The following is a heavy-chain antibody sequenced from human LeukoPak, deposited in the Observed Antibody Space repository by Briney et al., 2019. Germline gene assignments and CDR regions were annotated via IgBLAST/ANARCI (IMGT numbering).Heavy chain of an antibody. J-gene: IGHJ5*02. D-gene: IGHD3-16*01. Sequence: SETLSLTCTVSGGSVRSYFWSWIRQPAGKGLEWIGRVYTSGSTNYNPSLKSRVTMSIDTSKNQFSLNLSSVTAADTAVYYCAKSPSGRGGYNWFDPWGQGTLVTVSS. V-gene: IGHV4-4*07. CDR1: GGSVRSYF. CDR3: AKSPSGRGGYNWFDP. CDR2: VYTSGST.